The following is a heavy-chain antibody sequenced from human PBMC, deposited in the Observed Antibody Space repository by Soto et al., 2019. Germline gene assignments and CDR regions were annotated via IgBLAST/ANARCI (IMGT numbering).Heavy chain of an antibody. CDR2: IFSNDEK. V-gene: IGHV2-26*01. Sequence: QVTLKESGPVLVKPTEPLTLTCTVSGFSLSSARMGVSWIRQPPGKALEWLAHIFSNDEKSYSASLRSRLTTSKDTSRSQVFLTMTNMAPVDTATYYCARSIDSELLGWFDPWGQGTLVTVSS. J-gene: IGHJ5*02. CDR3: ARSIDSELLGWFDP. D-gene: IGHD2-15*01. CDR1: GFSLSSARMG.